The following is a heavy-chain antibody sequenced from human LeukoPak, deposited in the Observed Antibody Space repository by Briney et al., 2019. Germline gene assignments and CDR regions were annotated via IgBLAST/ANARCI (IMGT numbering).Heavy chain of an antibody. CDR2: INAGNGNT. CDR1: GYTFTSYA. D-gene: IGHD1-1*01. J-gene: IGHJ3*02. Sequence: GASVKVSCKASGYTFTSYAMHWVRQAPGQRLEWMGWINAGNGNTKYSQEFQGRVTITRDTSASTAYMELSSLRSEDMAVYYCARETTSNWNGDAFDIWGQGTVVTVSS. CDR3: ARETTSNWNGDAFDI. V-gene: IGHV1-3*03.